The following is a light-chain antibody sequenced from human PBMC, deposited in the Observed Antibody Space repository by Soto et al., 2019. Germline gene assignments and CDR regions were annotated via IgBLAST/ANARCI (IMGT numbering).Light chain of an antibody. V-gene: IGLV7-46*01. CDR3: FLAYSGGRV. J-gene: IGLJ2*01. CDR2: DTT. CDR1: DGPVTSNHY. Sequence: QAVVTQQPSLTVSPGGTVTLTCGSSDGPVTSNHYPYWYQQKPGKVPRALIYDTTNRQSWAPARFSGSLVGVKAALTLSGAQPEDEADYYCFLAYSGGRVFGGGTKLTVL.